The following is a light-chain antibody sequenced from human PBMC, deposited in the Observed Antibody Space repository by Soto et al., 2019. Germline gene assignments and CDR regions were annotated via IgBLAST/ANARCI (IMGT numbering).Light chain of an antibody. CDR3: QSYDSSLGV. J-gene: IGLJ2*01. V-gene: IGLV1-40*01. CDR1: SSNIGAGYD. CDR2: GNS. Sequence: QSVLTQPPSVSGAPGQRVTISCTGSSSNIGAGYDVHWYQQLPGTAPKLLIYGNSNRPSGVPDRFSGSKSGTSASLAITGLQAEDEADYYCQSYDSSLGVFGGWTKLTVL.